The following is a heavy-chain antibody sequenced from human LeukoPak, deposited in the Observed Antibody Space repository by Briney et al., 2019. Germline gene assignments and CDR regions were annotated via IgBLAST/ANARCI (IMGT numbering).Heavy chain of an antibody. CDR1: GITFSDHY. CDR3: AREVVAAPDFDY. CDR2: ISSSSSYI. D-gene: IGHD6-13*01. Sequence: GGSLRLSCAASGITFSDHYMSWIRQAPGKGLEWVSSISSSSSYIYYADSVKGRFTISRDNAKNSPYLQMNSLRAEDTAVYYCAREVVAAPDFDYWGQGTLVTVSS. V-gene: IGHV3-11*06. J-gene: IGHJ4*02.